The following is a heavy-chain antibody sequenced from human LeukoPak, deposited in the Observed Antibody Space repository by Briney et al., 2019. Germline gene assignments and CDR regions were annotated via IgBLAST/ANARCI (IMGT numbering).Heavy chain of an antibody. Sequence: GESLKISCEGSGYIFTSYWIGWVRQMPGKGLEWVGIIYPGDSDTTYSPSFQGQVTISADKSISTAYLQWSSLKASDTAMYYCARVGYSSGWYGVLDYWGQGTLVTVSS. D-gene: IGHD6-19*01. CDR1: GYIFTSYW. V-gene: IGHV5-51*01. CDR3: ARVGYSSGWYGVLDY. J-gene: IGHJ4*02. CDR2: IYPGDSDT.